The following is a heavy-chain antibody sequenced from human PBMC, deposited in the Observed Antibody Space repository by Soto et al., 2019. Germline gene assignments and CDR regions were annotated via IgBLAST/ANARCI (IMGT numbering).Heavy chain of an antibody. CDR2: VSASGAGT. Sequence: LRLSCAASGFTFSSYAMSWVRQAPGKGLEWVSAVSASGAGTYYSDSVKGRFTISRDNSKNTLYLRMNSLRAEDTAVYYCARDQGASFGLYYFDYWGQGSLVTVSS. V-gene: IGHV3-23*01. J-gene: IGHJ4*02. CDR1: GFTFSSYA. D-gene: IGHD5-18*01. CDR3: ARDQGASFGLYYFDY.